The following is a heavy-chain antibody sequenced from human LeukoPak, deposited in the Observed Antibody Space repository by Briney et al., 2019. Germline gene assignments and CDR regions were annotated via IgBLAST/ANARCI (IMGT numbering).Heavy chain of an antibody. D-gene: IGHD2-21*01. CDR3: AKRQPYFFDY. CDR1: GFTFSSYS. J-gene: IGHJ4*02. Sequence: GGSLRLSCAASGFTFSSYSMNWVRQAPGKGLEWVSSVTGSGSSTQDADSVKGRFTISRDNSKNTLYLQMNSLRAEDTAVYYCAKRQPYFFDYWGQGTLVTVSS. CDR2: VTGSGSST. V-gene: IGHV3-23*01.